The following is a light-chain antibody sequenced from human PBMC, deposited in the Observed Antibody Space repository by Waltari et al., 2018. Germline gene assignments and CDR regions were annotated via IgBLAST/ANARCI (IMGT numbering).Light chain of an antibody. J-gene: IGLJ3*02. CDR2: VNSEGSH. V-gene: IGLV4-69*01. Sequence: QLVVTQSPSASAPLGASVKLTCTLSSGHSSNIVAWLQQRPEKGPRYLMKVNSEGSHIKGDDIPDRFSGSSSGAERYLTISSLQPDDEADYYCQTGGHGTWVFGGGTTLTVL. CDR1: SGHSSNI. CDR3: QTGGHGTWV.